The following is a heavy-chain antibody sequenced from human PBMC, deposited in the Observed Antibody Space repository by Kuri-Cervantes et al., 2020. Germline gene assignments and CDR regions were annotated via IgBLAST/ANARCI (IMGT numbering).Heavy chain of an antibody. J-gene: IGHJ6*04. D-gene: IGHD3-10*01. V-gene: IGHV4-4*02. CDR2: IYHSGST. CDR1: GGSISSSNW. CDR3: ARGSITMVRGVLGV. Sequence: GSLRLSCAVSGGSISSSNWWGWVRQPPGKGLEWIGEIYHSGSTNYNPSLKSRVTISVDKSKNQFSLKLSSVTAADTAVYYCARGSITMVRGVLGVWGKGTTVTVSS.